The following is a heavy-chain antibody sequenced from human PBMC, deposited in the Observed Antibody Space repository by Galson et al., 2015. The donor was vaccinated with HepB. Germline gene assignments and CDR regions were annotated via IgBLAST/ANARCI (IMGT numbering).Heavy chain of an antibody. V-gene: IGHV3-30*04. CDR1: GFTFSSYA. CDR2: ISYDGSNK. J-gene: IGHJ3*02. D-gene: IGHD3-10*01. CDR3: ARDPTPGEWGGGDASDI. Sequence: SLRLSCAASGFTFSSYAMHWVRQAPGKGLEWVAVISYDGSNKYYADSVKGRFTISRDNSKNTLYLQMNSLRAEDTAVYYCARDPTPGEWGGGDASDIWGQGTMVTVSS.